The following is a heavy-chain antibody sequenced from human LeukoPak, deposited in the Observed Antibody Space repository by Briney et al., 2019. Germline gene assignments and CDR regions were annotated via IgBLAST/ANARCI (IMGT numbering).Heavy chain of an antibody. CDR3: ASPEGSSTSCYNCFDY. CDR2: INPNSGGT. J-gene: IGHJ4*02. D-gene: IGHD2-2*02. Sequence: ASVKVSCKASGYTFTGYYMHWVRQAPGQGLEWMGWINPNSGGTNYAQKFQGRVTMTRDTSINTAYMELSRLRSDDTAVYYCASPEGSSTSCYNCFDYWGQGTLVTVSS. V-gene: IGHV1-2*02. CDR1: GYTFTGYY.